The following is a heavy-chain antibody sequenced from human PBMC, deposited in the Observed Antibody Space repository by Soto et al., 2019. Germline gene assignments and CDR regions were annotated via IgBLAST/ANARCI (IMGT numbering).Heavy chain of an antibody. Sequence: ASVKVYWKASGYTFTSYGISWVRQAHGQGLEWMGWISAYNGNTNYAQKLQGRVTMTTDTSTSTAYMELRSLRSDDTAVYYCAKCHDYYGSGSYYNGPSYYYYGMDVWGQGTTVTVSS. CDR3: AKCHDYYGSGSYYNGPSYYYYGMDV. V-gene: IGHV1-18*01. D-gene: IGHD3-10*01. J-gene: IGHJ6*02. CDR1: GYTFTSYG. CDR2: ISAYNGNT.